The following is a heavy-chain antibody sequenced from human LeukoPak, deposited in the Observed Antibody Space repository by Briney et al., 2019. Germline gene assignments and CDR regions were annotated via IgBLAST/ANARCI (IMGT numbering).Heavy chain of an antibody. CDR3: ARQYGSGSYFYYYYMDV. V-gene: IGHV3-20*04. J-gene: IGHJ6*03. CDR2: INWNGRKT. CDR1: GFRLDDYG. D-gene: IGHD3-10*01. Sequence: AGGSLRLSCAASGFRLDDYGMNWVRQAPGKGLEWVSSINWNGRKTTYADSVKGRSTISRYAAKNSLYLQMNSLRAECTAVYYCARQYGSGSYFYYYYMDVWGKGTTVTISS.